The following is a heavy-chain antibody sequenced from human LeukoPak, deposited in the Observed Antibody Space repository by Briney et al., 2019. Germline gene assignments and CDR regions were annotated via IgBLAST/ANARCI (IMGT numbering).Heavy chain of an antibody. J-gene: IGHJ4*02. CDR1: GFTYNICA. CDR2: IRNKADNHST. V-gene: IGHV3-72*01. D-gene: IGHD4-17*01. CDR3: ARRAARSVSLDY. Sequence: GGSLRLSCAASGFTYNICAMHWVRQAPGKGREWVGRIRNKADNHSTEYAASVKDRFTISRDDSKNSLYLQMNSLKTEDTAMYYCARRAARSVSLDYWGQGTLVTVSS.